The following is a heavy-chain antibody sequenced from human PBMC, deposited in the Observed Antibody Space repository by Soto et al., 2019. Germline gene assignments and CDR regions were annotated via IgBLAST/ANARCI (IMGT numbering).Heavy chain of an antibody. CDR1: GFTFSNAW. D-gene: IGHD3-3*01. CDR3: TTDPPTIFLYYMAV. J-gene: IGHJ6*03. CDR2: IKSKTDGGTT. V-gene: IGHV3-15*01. Sequence: GGSLRLSCAASGFTFSNAWMSWVRQAPGKGLEWVGRIKSKTDGGTTDHAAPVKGRFTISRDDSKNTLYLQMNSLKTEDTAVYYCTTDPPTIFLYYMAVWGKGTKVTVSS.